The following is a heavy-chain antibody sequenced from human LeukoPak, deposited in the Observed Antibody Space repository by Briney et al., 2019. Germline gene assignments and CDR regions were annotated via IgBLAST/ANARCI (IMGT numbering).Heavy chain of an antibody. CDR2: SGSAGTT. D-gene: IGHD5-12*01. V-gene: IGHV3-23*01. Sequence: PGESLRLSCAASGFPLRNNAMSWVRQAPGQGLQWVSTSGSAGTTYYADSVKGRFTISRDNSKNTLFLQMSGLRAEDTAVYYCGGYNGIYNDYWGQGTLVTVSS. CDR3: GGYNGIYNDY. J-gene: IGHJ4*02. CDR1: GFPLRNNA.